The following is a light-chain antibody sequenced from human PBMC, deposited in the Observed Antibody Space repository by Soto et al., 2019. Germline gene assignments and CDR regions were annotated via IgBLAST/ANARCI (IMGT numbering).Light chain of an antibody. V-gene: IGLV2-14*01. J-gene: IGLJ3*02. CDR3: SSYTTSSTQV. Sequence: QSALTQPASVSGSPGQSITISCTGSSTDVGYYNYVAWYQHHPGKAPKLMIYEVSNRPSGVSNRFSGSKSGNTASLVISGLQAEDEADYYCSSYTTSSTQVFGGGTKVTVL. CDR1: STDVGYYNY. CDR2: EVS.